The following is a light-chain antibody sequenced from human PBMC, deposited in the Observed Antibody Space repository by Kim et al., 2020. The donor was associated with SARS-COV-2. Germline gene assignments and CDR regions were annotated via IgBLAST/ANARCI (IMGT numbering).Light chain of an antibody. J-gene: IGLJ3*02. CDR2: EDN. V-gene: IGLV6-57*03. Sequence: NTVTTSCTRSSGSIASNYVQWYQQRPASAPTTVIYEDNQRPSGVPDRFSGSIDSSSNAASLTISGLKTEDEADYYCPSYDSSIVWVFGGGTQLTVL. CDR3: PSYDSSIVWV. CDR1: SGSIASNY.